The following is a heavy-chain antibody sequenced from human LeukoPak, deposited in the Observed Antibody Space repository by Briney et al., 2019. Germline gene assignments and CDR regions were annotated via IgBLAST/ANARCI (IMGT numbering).Heavy chain of an antibody. Sequence: VGSLRLSCGASGFTFSSYWMHWVRQAPGKGLVWVSRINSDGSSTSYADSVKGRFTISRDNAKNTLYLQMNSLRAEDTAVYYCARQGGVATISGFYYYYYMDVWGKGTTVTVSS. J-gene: IGHJ6*03. D-gene: IGHD5-12*01. CDR3: ARQGGVATISGFYYYYYMDV. CDR2: INSDGSST. V-gene: IGHV3-74*01. CDR1: GFTFSSYW.